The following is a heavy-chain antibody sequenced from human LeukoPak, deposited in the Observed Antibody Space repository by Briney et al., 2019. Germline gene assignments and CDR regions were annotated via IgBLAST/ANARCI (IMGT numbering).Heavy chain of an antibody. CDR1: KVSFLIYG. V-gene: IGHV3-74*01. CDR3: ARELRREVTLDY. D-gene: IGHD2-21*02. Sequence: VGALRLSCVPSKVSFLIYGMQTVRETPGEGLVCVSRIFTDGSTTSYADSVNGRFTISRDKHKNTLYLETKSLRDEDTAVYYCARELRREVTLDYWGQGTLVTVSP. CDR2: IFTDGSTT. J-gene: IGHJ4*01.